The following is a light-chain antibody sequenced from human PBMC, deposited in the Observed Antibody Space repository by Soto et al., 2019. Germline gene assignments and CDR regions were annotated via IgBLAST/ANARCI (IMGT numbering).Light chain of an antibody. CDR2: ATS. Sequence: EIVMTQSPATLSVSPGERATLSCRASQSISRNLACYQQRPGQSPRLLIYATSPRATGVPARFSGSGSGTEFTLTISSLQSEDFVVYYCQQYNNWPRTFGPGTKV. CDR1: QSISRN. V-gene: IGKV3D-15*01. CDR3: QQYNNWPRT. J-gene: IGKJ1*01.